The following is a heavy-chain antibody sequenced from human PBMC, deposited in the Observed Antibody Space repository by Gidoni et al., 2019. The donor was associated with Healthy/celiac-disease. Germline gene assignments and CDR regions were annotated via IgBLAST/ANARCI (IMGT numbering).Heavy chain of an antibody. V-gene: IGHV1-69*06. D-gene: IGHD3-10*01. Sequence: QVQLVQSGAEVTTPGSSVKVSCKASGGTFSSYAISWGRQAPGQGLEWMGGIIPIFGTANYAQKFQGRVTITADKSTSTAYMELSSLRSEDTAVYYCAVTYYYGSGSYFWFDPWGQGTLVTVSS. J-gene: IGHJ5*02. CDR2: IIPIFGTA. CDR3: AVTYYYGSGSYFWFDP. CDR1: GGTFSSYA.